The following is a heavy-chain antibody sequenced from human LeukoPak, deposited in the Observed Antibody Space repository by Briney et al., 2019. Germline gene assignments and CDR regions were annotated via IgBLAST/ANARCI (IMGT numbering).Heavy chain of an antibody. J-gene: IGHJ6*02. D-gene: IGHD1/OR15-1a*01. CDR1: GFTFSSYA. Sequence: GGSLRLSCAASGFTFSSYAMSWVRQAPGQGLEWVSGISTTGADTYYADSVKGRLTVSRDNFKNTLYLQMNSLRAEDTAIYYCAKVAAGTLIDVWGQGTTVIVSS. CDR3: AKVAAGTLIDV. V-gene: IGHV3-23*01. CDR2: ISTTGADT.